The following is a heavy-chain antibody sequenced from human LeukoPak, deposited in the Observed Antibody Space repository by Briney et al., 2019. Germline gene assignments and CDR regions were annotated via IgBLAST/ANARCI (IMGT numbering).Heavy chain of an antibody. J-gene: IGHJ4*02. CDR2: ISGSGGST. Sequence: GGSLRLSCAASGFTFSSYAMSWVRQAPGKGLEWVSAISGSGGSTYYADSVKGRFTIFRDNSKNTLYQQMNSLRAEDTAVYYCARIIVGATGIDYWGQGTLVSVSS. CDR3: ARIIVGATGIDY. CDR1: GFTFSSYA. D-gene: IGHD1-26*01. V-gene: IGHV3-23*01.